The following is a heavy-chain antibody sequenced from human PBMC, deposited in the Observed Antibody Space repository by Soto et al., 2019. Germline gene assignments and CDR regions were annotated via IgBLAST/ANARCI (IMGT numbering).Heavy chain of an antibody. J-gene: IGHJ4*02. V-gene: IGHV3-7*01. D-gene: IGHD2-15*01. CDR3: ARSRLAAPRYYFDY. Sequence: GGSLRLSCAASGFTFSSYWMSWVRQAPGKGLEWVANIKQDGSEKYYVDSVKGRFTISRDNAKNSLYLQMNSLRAEDTAVYYCARSRLAAPRYYFDYWGQGTLVTVSS. CDR1: GFTFSSYW. CDR2: IKQDGSEK.